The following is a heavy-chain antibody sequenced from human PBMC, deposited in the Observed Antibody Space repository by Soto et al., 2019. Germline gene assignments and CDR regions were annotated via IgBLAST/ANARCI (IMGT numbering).Heavy chain of an antibody. CDR3: ASDYGGKASFDY. Sequence: QVQLQQWGAGLLKPSETLSLTCAVYGGSFSGYYWSWIRQPPGKGLEWIGEINHSGSTNYNPSLKSRRTTSVDTSKNQFSLKLSSVTAADTAVYSCASDYGGKASFDYWGQGTLVTVSS. CDR1: GGSFSGYY. V-gene: IGHV4-34*01. D-gene: IGHD4-17*01. J-gene: IGHJ4*02. CDR2: INHSGST.